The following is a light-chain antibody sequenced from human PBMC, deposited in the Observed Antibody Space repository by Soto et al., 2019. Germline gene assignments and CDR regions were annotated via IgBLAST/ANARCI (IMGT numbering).Light chain of an antibody. CDR1: QSLVHSDGGTY. CDR3: MQATQFPLT. Sequence: DVVMTQTSLSLPVTLGQPASISCRSSQSLVHSDGGTYLSWLQQRPGQPPRLLIYKVSNRFPGVPDRFSGSGAATDFTLRISRVEAEDVGVYYCMQATQFPLTFGGGTKVEIK. J-gene: IGKJ4*01. CDR2: KVS. V-gene: IGKV2-24*01.